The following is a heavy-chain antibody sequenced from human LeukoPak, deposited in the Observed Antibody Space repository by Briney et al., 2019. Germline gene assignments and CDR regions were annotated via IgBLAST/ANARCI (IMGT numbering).Heavy chain of an antibody. Sequence: SETLSLTCTVSGGSISSYYWSWIRQPPGKGLEWIGYIYYSGSTNYNPSLKSRVTISVDTSKNQFSLKLSSVTAADTAVYCCARVVAATLSNWGQGTLVTVSS. J-gene: IGHJ4*02. CDR2: IYYSGST. CDR1: GGSISSYY. V-gene: IGHV4-59*01. CDR3: ARVVAATLSN. D-gene: IGHD2-15*01.